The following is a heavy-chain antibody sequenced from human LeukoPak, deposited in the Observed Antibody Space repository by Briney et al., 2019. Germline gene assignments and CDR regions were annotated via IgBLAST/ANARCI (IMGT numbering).Heavy chain of an antibody. Sequence: SETLSLTCTVSGGSISSSSYYWGWIRQPPGKGLEWIGSIYYSGSTYYNPSLKSRVTISVDTSKNQFSLKLSSVTAADTAVYYCARERSSSGWYYYYYMDVWGKGTTVTVSS. D-gene: IGHD6-19*01. V-gene: IGHV4-39*07. CDR1: GGSISSSSYY. CDR2: IYYSGST. J-gene: IGHJ6*03. CDR3: ARERSSSGWYYYYYMDV.